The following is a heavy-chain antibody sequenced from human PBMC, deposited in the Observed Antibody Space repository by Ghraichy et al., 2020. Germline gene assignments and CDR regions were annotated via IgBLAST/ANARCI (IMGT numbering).Heavy chain of an antibody. CDR2: INPNSGGT. CDR3: ARVRSSSDLYYYYYYGMDV. CDR1: GYTFTGYY. Sequence: ASVKVSCKASGYTFTGYYMHWVRQAPGQGLEWMGWINPNSGGTNYAQKFQGRVTMTRDTSISTAYMELSRLRSDDTAVYYCARVRSSSDLYYYYYYGMDVWGQGTTVTVSS. D-gene: IGHD3-22*01. J-gene: IGHJ6*02. V-gene: IGHV1-2*02.